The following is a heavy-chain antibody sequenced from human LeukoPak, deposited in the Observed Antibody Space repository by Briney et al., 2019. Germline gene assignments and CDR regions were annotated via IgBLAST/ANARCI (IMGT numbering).Heavy chain of an antibody. CDR1: GFTFSSYA. J-gene: IGHJ6*02. CDR2: ISGSGGST. CDR3: AKEGYYYYGMDA. V-gene: IGHV3-23*01. Sequence: PGGSLKLSCAASGFTFSSYAMSWVRQAPGKGLEWVSAISGSGGSTYYADSVKGRFTISRDNSKNTLYLQMNSLRAEDAAVYYCAKEGYYYYGMDAWGQGTTVTVSS.